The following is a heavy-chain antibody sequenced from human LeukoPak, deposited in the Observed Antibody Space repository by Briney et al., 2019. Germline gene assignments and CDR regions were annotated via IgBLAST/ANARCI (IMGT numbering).Heavy chain of an antibody. D-gene: IGHD3-3*01. J-gene: IGHJ4*02. CDR2: IIPIFGTA. CDR1: GGTFSSYA. CDR3: ARDRDFWSGYYAIGGFDY. Sequence: SVKVSCMASGGTFSSYAISWVRQAPGQGLEWMGRIIPIFGTANYAQKFQGRVTITTDESTSTAYMELSSLRSEDTAVYYCARDRDFWSGYYAIGGFDYWGQGTLVTVSS. V-gene: IGHV1-69*05.